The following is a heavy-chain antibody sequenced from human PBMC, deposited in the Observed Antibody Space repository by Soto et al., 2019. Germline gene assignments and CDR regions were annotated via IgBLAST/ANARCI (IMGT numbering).Heavy chain of an antibody. CDR1: GGSIRIADTY. J-gene: IGHJ4*02. D-gene: IGHD6-13*01. Sequence: QVQLQESGPGLVKPAQTLSLTCSVSGGSIRIADTYWRWVRQPPGKGLEWIGYICFSGSTSYSGSLKRRRSKSDDTSKNEFALNRRSVTVADTAVYYCARHPIRSWGYHDNWGQGTLVTVSS. CDR2: ICFSGST. V-gene: IGHV4-30-4*01. CDR3: ARHPIRSWGYHDN.